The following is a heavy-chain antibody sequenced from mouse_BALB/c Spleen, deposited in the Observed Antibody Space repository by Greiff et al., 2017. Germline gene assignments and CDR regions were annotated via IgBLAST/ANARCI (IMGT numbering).Heavy chain of an antibody. D-gene: IGHD1-2*01. J-gene: IGHJ4*01. CDR2: ISSGSSTI. Sequence: EVKLVESGGGLVQPGGSRKLSCAASGFTFSSFGMHWVRQAPEKGLEWVAYISSGSSTIYYADTVKGRFTISRDNPKNTLFLQMTSLRSEDTAMYYCASITTATGAMDYWGQGTSVTVSS. CDR3: ASITTATGAMDY. CDR1: GFTFSSFG. V-gene: IGHV5-17*02.